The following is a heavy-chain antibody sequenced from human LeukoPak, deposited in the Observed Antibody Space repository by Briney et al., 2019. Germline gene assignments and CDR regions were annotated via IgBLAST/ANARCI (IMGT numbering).Heavy chain of an antibody. V-gene: IGHV3-23*01. Sequence: GGSLRLSCAASGFTFSSYGMSWVRQAPGKGLEWVSAITGSGGSTYYADSVKGRFTISRDNSKNTLYLQMNSLRAEDTAVYYCAKDAGYSGSYWRPFDYWGQGTLVTVSS. CDR2: ITGSGGST. CDR3: AKDAGYSGSYWRPFDY. J-gene: IGHJ4*02. D-gene: IGHD1-26*01. CDR1: GFTFSSYG.